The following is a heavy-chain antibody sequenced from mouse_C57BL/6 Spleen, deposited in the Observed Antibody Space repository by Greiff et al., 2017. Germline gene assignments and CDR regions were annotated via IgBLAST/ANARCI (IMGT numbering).Heavy chain of an antibody. D-gene: IGHD2-5*01. Sequence: EVQLVESEGGLVQPGSSMKLSCTASGFTFSDYYMAWVRQVPEKGLEWVANINYDGSSTYYLDSLKSRFIISRDNAKNILYLQMSSLKSEDTATYYCARGAYYSNLGYFDVWGTGTTVTVSS. CDR3: ARGAYYSNLGYFDV. V-gene: IGHV5-16*01. J-gene: IGHJ1*03. CDR1: GFTFSDYY. CDR2: INYDGSST.